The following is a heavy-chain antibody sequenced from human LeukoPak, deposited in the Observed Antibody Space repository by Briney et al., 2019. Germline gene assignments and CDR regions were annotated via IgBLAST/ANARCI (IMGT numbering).Heavy chain of an antibody. J-gene: IGHJ4*02. CDR1: GGSLSGFY. Sequence: DTLSLMHSLCGGSLSGFYRRWIPQPPRKGVVWIGEIHPRGSTNLIPSLKRRVTESVATSKNQFSLKLSAVTAADTAGYYGTRGISPYYFDYWGQGTLVTVSS. V-gene: IGHV4-34*01. CDR2: IHPRGST. CDR3: TRGISPYYFDY.